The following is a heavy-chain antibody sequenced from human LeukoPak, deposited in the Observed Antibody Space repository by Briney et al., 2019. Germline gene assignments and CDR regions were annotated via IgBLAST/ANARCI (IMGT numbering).Heavy chain of an antibody. V-gene: IGHV4-59*11. D-gene: IGHD6-13*01. J-gene: IGHJ3*01. CDR2: IYYRGNT. Sequence: KPSETLSLTCDVSGGSMNNHYWSWTRQPPGKGLEWVGYIYYRGNTNYNPSLKSRVTISVDKSRNRLSLRLSSVTAADTAMYYCARDRGIAASADDAFDVWGQGTRVTVSS. CDR1: GGSMNNHY. CDR3: ARDRGIAASADDAFDV.